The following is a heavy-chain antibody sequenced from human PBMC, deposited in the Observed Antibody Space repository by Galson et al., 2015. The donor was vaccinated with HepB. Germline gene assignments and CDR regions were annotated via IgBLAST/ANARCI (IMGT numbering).Heavy chain of an antibody. CDR2: INHSGST. V-gene: IGHV4-34*01. CDR1: GGSFSGYY. J-gene: IGHJ5*01. CDR3: ARTMSADGTNCFDS. D-gene: IGHD6-13*01. Sequence: ETLSLTCAVYGGSFSGYYWSWIRQPPGKGLEWSGEINHSGSTNYNPSLKSRVTISVDTSKNQFSLQLNSVTPEDTAVYYCARTMSADGTNCFDSWGQGTLVTVSS.